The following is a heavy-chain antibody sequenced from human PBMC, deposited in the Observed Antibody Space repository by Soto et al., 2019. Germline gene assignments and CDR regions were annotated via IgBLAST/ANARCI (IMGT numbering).Heavy chain of an antibody. D-gene: IGHD3-3*01. CDR3: GRDWRKNGNNYFDY. V-gene: IGHV1-69*13. CDR1: GGTFSSYA. CDR2: IIPIFCTA. Sequence: ASVKVSCKASGGTFSSYAISWVRQAPGQGLEWMGGIIPIFCTANYAQKFQGRVTITADESTSTAYMELSSLRSEDTAVYYCGRDWRKNGNNYFDYGGQGTLVTVS. J-gene: IGHJ4*02.